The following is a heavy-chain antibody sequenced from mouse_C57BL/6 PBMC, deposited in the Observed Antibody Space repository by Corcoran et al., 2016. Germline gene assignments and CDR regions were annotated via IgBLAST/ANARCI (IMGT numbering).Heavy chain of an antibody. CDR1: GYSITSGYY. CDR2: ISYDGSN. D-gene: IGHD1-1*01. V-gene: IGHV3-6*01. Sequence: DVQLQESGPGLVKPSQSLSLTCSVTGYSITSGYYWNWIRQFPGNKLEWMGYISYDGSNNYNPSLKNRISITRDTSKNQFFLKLNSVTTEDTATYYCARERKFITTVDWYFDVWGTGTTVTVSS. J-gene: IGHJ1*03. CDR3: ARERKFITTVDWYFDV.